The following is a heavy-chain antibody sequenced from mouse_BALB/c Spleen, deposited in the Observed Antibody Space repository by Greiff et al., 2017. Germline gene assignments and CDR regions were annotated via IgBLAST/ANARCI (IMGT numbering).Heavy chain of an antibody. Sequence: EVKLMESGGGLVQPGGSRKLPCAAPGFTFRGFGLHWVRQAPEKGLEWVAYISSGSSTIYYADTVKGRFTISRDNPKNTLFLQMTSLRSEDTAMYYCARSHYRYAMDYWGQGTSVTVSS. CDR2: ISSGSSTI. J-gene: IGHJ4*01. V-gene: IGHV5-17*02. CDR3: ARSHYRYAMDY. D-gene: IGHD2-14*01. CDR1: GFTFRGFG.